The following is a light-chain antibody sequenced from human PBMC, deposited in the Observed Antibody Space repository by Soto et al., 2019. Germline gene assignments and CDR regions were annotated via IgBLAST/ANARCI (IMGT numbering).Light chain of an antibody. CDR2: TAS. Sequence: EIVLTQSPGTLSLSPGERATLSCRASQSVSSNHLAWYQQKPGQAPRLLIYTASSRATGIPDRFSGSGSGTDFTLTITRLEPEDFAVYYCQQYGSSPITFGQGARLEIK. CDR1: QSVSSNH. CDR3: QQYGSSPIT. V-gene: IGKV3-20*01. J-gene: IGKJ5*01.